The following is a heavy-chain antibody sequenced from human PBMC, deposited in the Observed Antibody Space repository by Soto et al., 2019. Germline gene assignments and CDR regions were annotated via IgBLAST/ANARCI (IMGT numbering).Heavy chain of an antibody. Sequence: QVQLVQSGAEVKKPGASVKVSCKASGYTFTSYDINWVRQATGQGLEWMGWMNPNSGNTGYAQKFQGRVTMTRNTSISTAYRELSSMRSEDTAVYYCARLPIFGVVRYGMDVWGQGTTVTVSS. CDR3: ARLPIFGVVRYGMDV. CDR1: GYTFTSYD. CDR2: MNPNSGNT. D-gene: IGHD3-3*01. J-gene: IGHJ6*02. V-gene: IGHV1-8*01.